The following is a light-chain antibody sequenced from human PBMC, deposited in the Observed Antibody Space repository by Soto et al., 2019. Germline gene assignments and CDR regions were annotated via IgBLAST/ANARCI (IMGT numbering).Light chain of an antibody. J-gene: IGKJ1*01. CDR3: QQNQDIPPT. CDR2: VAS. Sequence: DIQMTQSPSSLSGSVGERVTVTCRASQSIDTYLNWYQQRPGQAPKLLIYVASTLQSGVPSRFSGSGSGTHFTLTISSLQPEDFATYYCQQNQDIPPTFGEGTRVERK. CDR1: QSIDTY. V-gene: IGKV1-39*01.